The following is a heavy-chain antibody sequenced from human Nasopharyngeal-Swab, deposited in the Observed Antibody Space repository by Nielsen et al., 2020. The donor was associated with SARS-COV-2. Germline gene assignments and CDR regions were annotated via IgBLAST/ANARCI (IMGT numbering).Heavy chain of an antibody. CDR3: ARDFQRFLEWLPNYYYYGMDV. CDR2: INAGNGNT. D-gene: IGHD3-3*01. Sequence: WVRQAPGQRLEWMGWINAGNGNTKYSQKFQGRVTITRDTSTSTAYMELRSLRSDDTAVYYCARDFQRFLEWLPNYYYYGMDVWGQGTTVTVSS. V-gene: IGHV1-3*01. J-gene: IGHJ6*02.